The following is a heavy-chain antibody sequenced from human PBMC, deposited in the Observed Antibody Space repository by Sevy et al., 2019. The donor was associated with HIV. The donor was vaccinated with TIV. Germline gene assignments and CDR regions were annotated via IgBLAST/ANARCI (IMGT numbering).Heavy chain of an antibody. D-gene: IGHD5-18*01. CDR2: ISSNGNNI. CDR1: GFSFSNHN. V-gene: IGHV3-21*01. Sequence: KHGGSLRLSCAASGFSFSNHNMNWVRQTPGKGLEWVSSISSNGNNIYYADSVKGRFTISRDKANNSLYLQMNSLRPEDTALYYCARDSVRIGMVTNYGMDVWGQGTTVTVSS. CDR3: ARDSVRIGMVTNYGMDV. J-gene: IGHJ6*02.